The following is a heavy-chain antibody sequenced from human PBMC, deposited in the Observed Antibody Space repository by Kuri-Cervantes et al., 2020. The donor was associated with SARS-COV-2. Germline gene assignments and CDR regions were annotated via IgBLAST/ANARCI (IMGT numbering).Heavy chain of an antibody. CDR3: ARGNCSSTSCYPYFDY. Sequence: GESLKISCAASGFTFSSYSMNWVRQAPGKGLEWVSSISSSSSYIYYADSVKGRFTTSRDNAKNSLYLQMNSLRAEDTAVYYCARGNCSSTSCYPYFDYWGQRILVTVSS. CDR2: ISSSSSYI. D-gene: IGHD2-2*01. V-gene: IGHV3-21*01. CDR1: GFTFSSYS. J-gene: IGHJ4*02.